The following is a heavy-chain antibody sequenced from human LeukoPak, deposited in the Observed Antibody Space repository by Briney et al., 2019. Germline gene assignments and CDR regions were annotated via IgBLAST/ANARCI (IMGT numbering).Heavy chain of an antibody. CDR1: GFAFSNYV. CDR3: ARDGGYSSGGYYFDY. V-gene: IGHV3-33*01. Sequence: GWSLRLSCAASGFAFSNYVMHWVRQAPAKGLDGVEVIWFDGSDQYHLDSAKGRFTLSRENAKNSLYLQMNSLRAEYTAVYYCARDGGYSSGGYYFDYWGQGTLVTVSS. CDR2: IWFDGSDQ. D-gene: IGHD6-19*01. J-gene: IGHJ4*02.